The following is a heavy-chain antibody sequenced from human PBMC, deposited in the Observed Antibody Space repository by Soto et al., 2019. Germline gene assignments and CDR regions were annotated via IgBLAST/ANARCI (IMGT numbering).Heavy chain of an antibody. V-gene: IGHV4-59*01. Sequence: PSETLSLTCTVSGVSIGSYYWSWIRQPPGKGLEWIGYIHYSGSTKYNPSLKSRVTISIDTSKSQFSLKLSSVTAADTAVYYCARGKGYCGGDCYSKVNWFDPWGQGTLVTVSS. CDR3: ARGKGYCGGDCYSKVNWFDP. J-gene: IGHJ5*02. CDR1: GVSIGSYY. D-gene: IGHD2-21*02. CDR2: IHYSGST.